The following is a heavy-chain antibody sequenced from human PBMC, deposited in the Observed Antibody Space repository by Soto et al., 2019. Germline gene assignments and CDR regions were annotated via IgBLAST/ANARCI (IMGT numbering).Heavy chain of an antibody. V-gene: IGHV1-69*13. CDR3: ANNEVGVTMIAHGFDAFDI. Sequence: GASVKVSCKASGGTFSSYAISWVRQAPGQGLEWMGGIIPIFGTANYAQKFQGRVTITADESTSTAYMELSSLRSEDTAVYYCANNEVGVTMIAHGFDAFDIWGQGTMVT. CDR2: IIPIFGTA. D-gene: IGHD2-15*01. J-gene: IGHJ3*02. CDR1: GGTFSSYA.